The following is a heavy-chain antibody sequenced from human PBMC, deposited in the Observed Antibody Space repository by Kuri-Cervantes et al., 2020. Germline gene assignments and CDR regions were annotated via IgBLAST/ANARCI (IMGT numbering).Heavy chain of an antibody. J-gene: IGHJ6*03. V-gene: IGHV3-21*01. CDR2: ISSSSSYI. Sequence: GGSLRLSCAASGFTFSSYSMNWVRQAPGKGLEWVSSISSSSSYIYYADSVKGRFTISRDNAKNSLYLQMNSPRAEDTAVYYCARAQAITIFGVAYYYYYYMDVWGKGTTVTVSS. D-gene: IGHD3-3*01. CDR1: GFTFSSYS. CDR3: ARAQAITIFGVAYYYYYYMDV.